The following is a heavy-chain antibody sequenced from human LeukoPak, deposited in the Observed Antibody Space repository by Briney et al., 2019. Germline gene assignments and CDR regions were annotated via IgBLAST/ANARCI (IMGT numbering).Heavy chain of an antibody. CDR3: AREVRSWELLHYYYYMDV. J-gene: IGHJ6*03. CDR1: GYTFTSYA. V-gene: IGHV7-4-1*02. Sequence: ASVKVSCKASGYTFTSYAMNWVRQAPGQGLEWMGWINTNTGNPTYAQGFTGRFVFSLDTSVSTAYLQISSLKAEDTAVYYCAREVRSWELLHYYYYMDVWGKGTTVTVSS. CDR2: INTNTGNP. D-gene: IGHD1-26*01.